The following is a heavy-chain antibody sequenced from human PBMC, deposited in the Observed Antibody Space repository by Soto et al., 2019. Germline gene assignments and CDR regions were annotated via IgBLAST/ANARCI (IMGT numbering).Heavy chain of an antibody. D-gene: IGHD6-19*01. CDR3: ATGIAVAGTFDY. J-gene: IGHJ4*02. V-gene: IGHV3-30-3*01. CDR1: GFTFSSYA. Sequence: QVQVVESGGGVVQPGRSLRLSCAASGFTFSSYAMHWVRQAPGKGLEWVAVISYDGSNKYYADSVKGRFTISRDNSKNTLYLQMNSLRAEDTAVYYCATGIAVAGTFDYWGQGTLVTVSS. CDR2: ISYDGSNK.